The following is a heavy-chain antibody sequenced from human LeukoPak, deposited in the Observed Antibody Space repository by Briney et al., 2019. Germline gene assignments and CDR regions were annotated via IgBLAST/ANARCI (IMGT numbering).Heavy chain of an antibody. CDR1: GGSISSYY. D-gene: IGHD1-26*01. CDR2: IYYSGST. J-gene: IGHJ4*02. CDR3: ARVVVGASTEYYFDY. V-gene: IGHV4-59*01. Sequence: PSETLSLTCTVSGGSISSYYWSWIRQPPGRGLERIGYIYYSGSTNYNPSLKSRVTISVDTSKNRFSLKLSSVTAADTAVYYCARVVVGASTEYYFDYWGQGTLVTVSS.